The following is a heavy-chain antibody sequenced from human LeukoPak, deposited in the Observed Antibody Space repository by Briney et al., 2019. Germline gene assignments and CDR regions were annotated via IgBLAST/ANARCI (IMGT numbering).Heavy chain of an antibody. CDR1: GFSVNSNY. V-gene: IGHV3-53*01. D-gene: IGHD3-10*02. CDR2: LYTGGNT. J-gene: IGHJ4*02. Sequence: PGGSLRLSCAASGFSVNSNYMTWVRQAPGKGLEWVSVLYTGGNTYYAESVQGRFSISRDNSRNTLYLQMNSLRAEDTAVYYCARGFYFVGRQPAYASDFWGLGTLVTVSS. CDR3: ARGFYFVGRQPAYASDF.